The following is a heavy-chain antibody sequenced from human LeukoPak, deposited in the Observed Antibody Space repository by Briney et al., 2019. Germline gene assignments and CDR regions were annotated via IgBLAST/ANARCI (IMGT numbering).Heavy chain of an antibody. J-gene: IGHJ5*02. CDR1: GGSFSGYY. V-gene: IGHV4-34*01. D-gene: IGHD4-4*01. CDR3: ARGRDYSNYSYNWFDP. Sequence: SETLSLTCAVYGGSFSGYYWSWIRQPPGKGLEWIGEISHSGSTNYNPSLKSRVTISVDTSKNQFSLKLSSVTAADTAVYYCARGRDYSNYSYNWFDPWGQGTLVTVSS. CDR2: ISHSGST.